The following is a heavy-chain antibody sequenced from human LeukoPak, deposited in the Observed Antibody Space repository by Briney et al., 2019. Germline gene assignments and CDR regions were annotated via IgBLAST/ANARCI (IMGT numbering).Heavy chain of an antibody. Sequence: PSETLSLTCTVSGGSISSSSYYWGWLRQPPGKGLEWIGSIYYSGSTYHNPSLKSRVTISVDTSKNQFSLKLSSVTAADTAVYYCARGTIAVAGPRFDPWGQGTLVTVSS. CDR1: GGSISSSSYY. V-gene: IGHV4-39*07. D-gene: IGHD6-19*01. J-gene: IGHJ5*02. CDR3: ARGTIAVAGPRFDP. CDR2: IYYSGST.